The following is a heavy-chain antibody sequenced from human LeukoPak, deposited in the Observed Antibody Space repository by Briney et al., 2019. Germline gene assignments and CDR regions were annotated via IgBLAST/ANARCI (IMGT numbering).Heavy chain of an antibody. V-gene: IGHV3-23*01. D-gene: IGHD6-19*01. Sequence: GGSLRLSCAASGFTFSSHALSWVRQAPGKGLEWVSTISASGATTYYADSVKGRFTISRDNSKNTLYLQMNSLRAEDTAVYYCAKHSSGWYRYMNYWGQGTLVTVSS. J-gene: IGHJ4*02. CDR1: GFTFSSHA. CDR3: AKHSSGWYRYMNY. CDR2: ISASGATT.